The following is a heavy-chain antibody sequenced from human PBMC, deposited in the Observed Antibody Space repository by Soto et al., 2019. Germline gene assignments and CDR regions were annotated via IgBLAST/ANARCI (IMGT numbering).Heavy chain of an antibody. CDR3: ARQVVDGSVAGTRSFDY. D-gene: IGHD2-15*01. Sequence: PSETLSLTCTVSGGSISSTSYYWVWIRQPPGKGLEWIGSLYYSGSTYYNPSLKSRVTISVDTSENQFSLKLSSVTAADTAVYYCARQVVDGSVAGTRSFDYWGHGTLVTVPS. V-gene: IGHV4-39*01. CDR1: GGSISSTSYY. CDR2: LYYSGST. J-gene: IGHJ4*01.